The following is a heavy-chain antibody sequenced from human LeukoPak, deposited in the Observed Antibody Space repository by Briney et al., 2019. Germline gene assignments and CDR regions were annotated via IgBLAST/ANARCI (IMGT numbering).Heavy chain of an antibody. V-gene: IGHV3-7*01. CDR2: IEQDGGEK. D-gene: IGHD4-23*01. Sequence: PGGSLRLSCAASGFTFSSYGMHWVRQAPGKGLEWVANIEQDGGEKNYVDSVKGRFTISRDNARNSLYLQMNSLRAEDTAVYYCARDRGYSTFDYWGQGTLVTVSS. CDR3: ARDRGYSTFDY. CDR1: GFTFSSYG. J-gene: IGHJ4*02.